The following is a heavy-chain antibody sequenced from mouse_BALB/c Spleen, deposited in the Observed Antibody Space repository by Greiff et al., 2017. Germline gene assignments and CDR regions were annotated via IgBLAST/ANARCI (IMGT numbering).Heavy chain of an antibody. D-gene: IGHD2-4*01. CDR2: INSNGGST. J-gene: IGHJ1*01. CDR1: GFTFSSYG. CDR3: ASTMITTDPYWYFEV. Sequence: EVQVVESGGGLVQPGGSLKLSCAASGFTFSSYGMSWVRQTPDKRLELVATINSNGGSTYYPDSVKGRFTISRDNAKNTLYLQMSSLKSEDTAMYYCASTMITTDPYWYFEVWGAGTTVTVSS. V-gene: IGHV5-6-3*01.